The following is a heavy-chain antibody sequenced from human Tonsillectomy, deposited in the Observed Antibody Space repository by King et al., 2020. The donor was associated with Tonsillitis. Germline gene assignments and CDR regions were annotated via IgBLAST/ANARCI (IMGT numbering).Heavy chain of an antibody. CDR1: GFTFSSYA. D-gene: IGHD3-22*01. V-gene: IGHV3-23*04. J-gene: IGHJ4*02. Sequence: VQLVESGGGLVQPGGSLRLSCAASGFTFSSYAMSWVRQAPGKGLEWVSTISGSGGSTYYADSVKGRFTISRDNSKSTLYLRMNSLRAEDTAIYYCAKDPSVIVVFMPSFDYWGPGTLVTVSP. CDR3: AKDPSVIVVFMPSFDY. CDR2: ISGSGGST.